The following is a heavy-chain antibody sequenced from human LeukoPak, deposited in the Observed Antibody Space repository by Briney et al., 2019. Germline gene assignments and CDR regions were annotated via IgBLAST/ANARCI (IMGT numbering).Heavy chain of an antibody. V-gene: IGHV4-59*01. Sequence: SETLSLTCTVSGGSIISYYWSWIRQPPGKGLEWIGYIYYSGRTNYNPSLKSRVTISVDTSKNQFSLKLRSVTAADTAVYYCARGLQWELLGAFDIWGQGTMVTVSS. J-gene: IGHJ3*02. CDR2: IYYSGRT. CDR3: ARGLQWELLGAFDI. D-gene: IGHD1-26*01. CDR1: GGSIISYY.